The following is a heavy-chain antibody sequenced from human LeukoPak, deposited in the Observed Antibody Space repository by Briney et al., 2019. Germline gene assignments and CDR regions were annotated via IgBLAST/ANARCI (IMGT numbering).Heavy chain of an antibody. CDR3: AKRRDYCSGGSCYSLDY. J-gene: IGHJ4*02. V-gene: IGHV3-30*18. CDR1: GFRFSDYG. CDR2: ISSDGTKK. D-gene: IGHD2-15*01. Sequence: PGGSLRLFCAASGFRFSDYGMHWVRQAPGRGLEWVAVISSDGTKKAYADSVKGRFTISRDNSENTLYLQMSSLRAEDTAVYYCAKRRDYCSGGSCYSLDYWGQGTLVTVSS.